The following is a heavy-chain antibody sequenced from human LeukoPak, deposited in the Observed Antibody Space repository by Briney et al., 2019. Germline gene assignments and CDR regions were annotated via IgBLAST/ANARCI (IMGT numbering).Heavy chain of an antibody. Sequence: GGSLRLSCAASGFAFTTYAMSWVRQAPGKGLEWVSAISDNGGSTYYADSVKGRFTISRDNSRNTLDLQMNSLRAEDTAVYYCAKNGVRTRLHLLPTGVDYWGQGTLVTVSS. D-gene: IGHD1-14*01. CDR3: AKNGVRTRLHLLPTGVDY. CDR2: ISDNGGST. V-gene: IGHV3-23*01. CDR1: GFAFTTYA. J-gene: IGHJ4*02.